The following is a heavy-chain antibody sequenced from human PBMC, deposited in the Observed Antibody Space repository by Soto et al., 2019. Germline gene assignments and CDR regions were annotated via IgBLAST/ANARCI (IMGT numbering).Heavy chain of an antibody. V-gene: IGHV3-48*03. D-gene: IGHD3-9*01. CDR2: ISSSGSTI. J-gene: IGHJ6*02. CDR3: AREGYGGYDILTGYLLGYGMDV. CDR1: GFTFSSYE. Sequence: GGSLRLSCAASGFTFSSYEMNWVRQAPGKGLEWVSYISSSGSTIYYADSVKGRFTISRDNAKNSRYLQMNSLRAEDTAVYYCAREGYGGYDILTGYLLGYGMDVRGQGTTVTVSS.